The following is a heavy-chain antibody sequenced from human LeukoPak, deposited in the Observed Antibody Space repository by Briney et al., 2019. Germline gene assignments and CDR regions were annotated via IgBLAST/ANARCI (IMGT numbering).Heavy chain of an antibody. V-gene: IGHV4-4*07. D-gene: IGHD2/OR15-2a*01. J-gene: IGHJ4*02. Sequence: SETLSLTCTVSDGSMSPYYWSWIRQPAGKGLEWIGRIHTSGSTDYNPSLKSRVTISLDTSENQFSLELKSVTAADAAVYYCARTYCDSITCYRFDNWGQGILITVSS. CDR1: DGSMSPYY. CDR3: ARTYCDSITCYRFDN. CDR2: IHTSGST.